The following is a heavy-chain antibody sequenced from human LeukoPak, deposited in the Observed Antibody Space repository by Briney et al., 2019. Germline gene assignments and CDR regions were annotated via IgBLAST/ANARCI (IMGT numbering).Heavy chain of an antibody. CDR2: ISGYNGNT. D-gene: IGHD3-22*01. Sequence: ASVKVSCKASGYTFTSYGISWVRQAPGQGLEWMGWISGYNGNTNYAQKFQGRVTMTRDTSISTAYMELSRLKTDDTAVYYCARDDYYYDTSGYDFYFDSWGQGTLVTVSS. V-gene: IGHV1-18*01. J-gene: IGHJ4*02. CDR1: GYTFTSYG. CDR3: ARDDYYYDTSGYDFYFDS.